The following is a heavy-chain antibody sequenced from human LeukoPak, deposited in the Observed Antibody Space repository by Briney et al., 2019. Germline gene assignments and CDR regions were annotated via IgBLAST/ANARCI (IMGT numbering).Heavy chain of an antibody. CDR2: ISSSGSTI. V-gene: IGHV3-48*03. CDR1: EFTFSSYE. J-gene: IGHJ6*02. D-gene: IGHD2-2*01. Sequence: GGSLRLSCAASEFTFSSYEMNWVRQAPGKGLEWVSYISSSGSTIYYADSVKGRFTISRDNAKNSLYLQMNSLRAEDTAVYYCARDHGSTSYYYYYGMDVWGQGTTVTVSS. CDR3: ARDHGSTSYYYYYGMDV.